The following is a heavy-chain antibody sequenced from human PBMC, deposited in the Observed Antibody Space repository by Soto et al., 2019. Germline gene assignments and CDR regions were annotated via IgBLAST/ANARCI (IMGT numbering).Heavy chain of an antibody. Sequence: GGSLRLSCAASGFTFSSYAMSWVRQAPGKGLEWVSAISGSGGSKYYADSVKGRFTISRDNSKNPLYLQMNSLRAEDTAVYYCAIILWELSLVKLFYDCGKGSLVTGSS. CDR3: AIILWELSLVKLFYD. V-gene: IGHV3-23*01. CDR2: ISGSGGSK. D-gene: IGHD3-16*02. CDR1: GFTFSSYA. J-gene: IGHJ4*02.